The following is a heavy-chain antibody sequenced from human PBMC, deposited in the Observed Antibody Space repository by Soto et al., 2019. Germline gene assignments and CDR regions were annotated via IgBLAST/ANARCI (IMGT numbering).Heavy chain of an antibody. CDR2: ISGSAGRT. J-gene: IGHJ6*02. V-gene: IGHV3-23*01. CDR1: GFTFTSYA. D-gene: IGHD2-2*01. Sequence: GGSLRLSCAASGFTFTSYAMSWVRQAPGKGLEWVSIISGSAGRTYYADSVKGRFIISGDNSKNTLYLQMNSLRAEDTAVYFCAKVTSARVFYFGLDVWGQGTTVTVSS. CDR3: AKVTSARVFYFGLDV.